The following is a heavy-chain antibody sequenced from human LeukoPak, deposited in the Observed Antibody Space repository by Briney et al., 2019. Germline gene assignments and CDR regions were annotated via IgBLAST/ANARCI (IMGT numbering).Heavy chain of an antibody. V-gene: IGHV4-4*02. J-gene: IGHJ4*02. CDR3: ARDRGIGSTSGQGVYYFDY. Sequence: SETLSLTCAVSGGSISSSNWWSWVRQPPGQGLEWIGEIYHSGSTNYNPSLKSRVTISLDKSKNQFFLKLNSVTAADTAMYYCARDRGIGSTSGQGVYYFDYWGQGTLVTVSS. D-gene: IGHD2-2*01. CDR2: IYHSGST. CDR1: GGSISSSNW.